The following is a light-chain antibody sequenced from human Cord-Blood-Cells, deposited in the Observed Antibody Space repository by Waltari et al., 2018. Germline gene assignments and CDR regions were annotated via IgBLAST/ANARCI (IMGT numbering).Light chain of an antibody. Sequence: QYVLTQPPSASGTPGQRVTISCSGSSSNIGSNYVYWYQHLPGTAPKLLIYRNNQRPSGVPDRFSGSKSGTSASLAISGLRSEDEADYYCAAWDDSLSGWVFGGGTKLTVL. CDR1: SSNIGSNY. CDR3: AAWDDSLSGWV. CDR2: RNN. J-gene: IGLJ3*02. V-gene: IGLV1-47*01.